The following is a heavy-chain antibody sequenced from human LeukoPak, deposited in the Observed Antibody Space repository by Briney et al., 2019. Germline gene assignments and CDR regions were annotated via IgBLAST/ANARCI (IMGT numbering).Heavy chain of an antibody. J-gene: IGHJ4*02. CDR1: GFTASSNY. CDR2: ISGSGGST. CDR3: AKDRDPGDY. V-gene: IGHV3-23*01. Sequence: GGSLRLSCAASGFTASSNYMSWVRQAPGKGLEWVSAISGSGGSTYYADSVKGRFTISRDNSKNTLYLQMNSLRAEDTAVYYCAKDRDPGDYWGQGTLVTVSS.